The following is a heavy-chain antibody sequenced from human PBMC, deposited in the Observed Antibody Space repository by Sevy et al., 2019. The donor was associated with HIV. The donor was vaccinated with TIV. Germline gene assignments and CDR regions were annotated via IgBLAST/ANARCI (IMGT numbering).Heavy chain of an antibody. Sequence: GGSLRLSCAASGFTFSDYYMSWIRQAPGKGLEWVSYISSSGSTIYYADSVKGRFTNSRDNAKNSLYLQMNSLRAEDTAVYYCAREGTTYYYDSSGYRWGQGTLVIVSS. CDR3: AREGTTYYYDSSGYR. V-gene: IGHV3-11*01. CDR2: ISSSGSTI. CDR1: GFTFSDYY. D-gene: IGHD3-22*01. J-gene: IGHJ4*02.